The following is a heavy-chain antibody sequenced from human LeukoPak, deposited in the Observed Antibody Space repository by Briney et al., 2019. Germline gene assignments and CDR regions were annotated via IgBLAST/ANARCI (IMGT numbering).Heavy chain of an antibody. CDR3: ARGTYDILTGYSRASYGMDV. CDR1: GFTFSSYS. D-gene: IGHD3-9*01. J-gene: IGHJ6*04. CDR2: ISSSSSYI. Sequence: GGSLRLSCAASGFTFSSYSMNWVRQAPGKGLEWVSSISSSSSYIYYADSVRGRFTISRDNAKNSLYLQMNSLRAEDTAVYYCARGTYDILTGYSRASYGMDVWGKGTTVTVSS. V-gene: IGHV3-21*01.